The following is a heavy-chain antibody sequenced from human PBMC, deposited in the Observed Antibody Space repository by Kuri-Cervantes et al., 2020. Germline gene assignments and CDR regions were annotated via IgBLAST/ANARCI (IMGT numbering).Heavy chain of an antibody. Sequence: KVSCKGSGYSFTSYWIGWVRQMPGKGLEWMGIIYPGDSDTRYSPSFQGQVTITADKSISTAYLQWSSLKASDTAMYYCARHLDLDYGDYYSDAFDIWGQGKMVTVSS. V-gene: IGHV5-51*01. CDR2: IYPGDSDT. CDR1: GYSFTSYW. CDR3: ARHLDLDYGDYYSDAFDI. J-gene: IGHJ3*02. D-gene: IGHD4-17*01.